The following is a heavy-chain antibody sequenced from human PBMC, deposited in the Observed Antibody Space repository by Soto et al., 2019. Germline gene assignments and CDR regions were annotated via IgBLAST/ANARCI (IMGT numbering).Heavy chain of an antibody. D-gene: IGHD3-10*01. V-gene: IGHV3-48*02. CDR3: ARDRLMVRGVIIPPRYGMDV. J-gene: IGHJ6*02. CDR1: GFTFSSYS. CDR2: ISSSSSTI. Sequence: PGGSLRLSCAASGFTFSSYSMNWVRQAPGKGLEWFSYISSSSSTIYYADSVKGRFTISRDNAKNSLYLQMNSLRDEDTAVYYCARDRLMVRGVIIPPRYGMDVWGQGTTVTVSS.